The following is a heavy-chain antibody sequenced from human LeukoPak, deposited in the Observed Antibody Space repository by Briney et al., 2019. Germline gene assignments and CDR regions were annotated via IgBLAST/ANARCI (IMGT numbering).Heavy chain of an antibody. CDR3: ARDRYSNYAYYYYYYMDV. CDR2: INPNSGGT. J-gene: IGHJ6*03. Sequence: ASVKVSCKASGYTFTGYYMHWVRQAPGQGLEWMGWINPNSGGTNYAQKFQGRVTMTRDTSISTAYMELSRLRSDDTAVYYCARDRYSNYAYYYYYYMDVWGKGTTVTVSS. D-gene: IGHD4-11*01. CDR1: GYTFTGYY. V-gene: IGHV1-2*02.